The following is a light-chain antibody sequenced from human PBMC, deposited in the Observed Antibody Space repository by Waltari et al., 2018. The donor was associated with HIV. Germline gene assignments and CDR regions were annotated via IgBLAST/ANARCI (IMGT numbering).Light chain of an antibody. V-gene: IGLV4-69*01. CDR3: QTWGTGIRV. CDR1: SGHSSYA. Sequence: QLVLTQSPSASASLGASVKLTCPLSSGHSSYAIACPQQQPEKGPRYLMKLNSDGSHSKGDGIPDRFSGSSSGAERYLTISSLQSEDEADYYCQTWGTGIRVFGGGTKLTVL. CDR2: LNSDGSH. J-gene: IGLJ3*02.